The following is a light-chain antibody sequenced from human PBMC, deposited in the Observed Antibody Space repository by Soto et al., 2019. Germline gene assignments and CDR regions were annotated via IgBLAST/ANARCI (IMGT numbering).Light chain of an antibody. V-gene: IGLV2-14*03. CDR3: SSYIGSNTYV. J-gene: IGLJ1*01. CDR1: SSDVGDYNY. CDR2: DVT. Sequence: QSALTQPASVSGSPGQSITISCSGTSSDVGDYNYVSWYQQHPGKAPKLMIYDVTRRPSGVSNRFSGSKSGNTASLTISGLQAEDEADYYCSSYIGSNTYVFGTGTKLTVL.